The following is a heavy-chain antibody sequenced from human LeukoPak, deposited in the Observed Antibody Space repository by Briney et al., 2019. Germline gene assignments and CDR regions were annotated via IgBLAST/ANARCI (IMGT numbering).Heavy chain of an antibody. CDR1: GYTFTSYG. CDR3: ARGYYYDSSGYYYVRHLDY. D-gene: IGHD3-22*01. J-gene: IGHJ4*02. V-gene: IGHV1-18*01. Sequence: RVASVKVSCKASGYTFTSYGTSWVRQAPGQGLEWMGWISAYNGNTNYAQKLQGRVTMTTDTSTSTAYMELRSLRSDDTAVYYCARGYYYDSSGYYYVRHLDYWGQGTLVTVSS. CDR2: ISAYNGNT.